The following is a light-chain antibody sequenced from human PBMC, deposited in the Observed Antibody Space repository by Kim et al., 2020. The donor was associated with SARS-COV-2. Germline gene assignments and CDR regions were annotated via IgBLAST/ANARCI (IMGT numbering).Light chain of an antibody. CDR1: QSVSSN. Sequence: IVMTQSPATLSVSPGERATLSCRASQSVSSNLAWYQQKPGQAPRLLIYGASTRATGIPARFSDSGSGTEFTLTISSLQSEDFAVYYCQQYNNWPPTWTFGQGTKVDIK. CDR3: QQYNNWPPTWT. J-gene: IGKJ1*01. V-gene: IGKV3-15*01. CDR2: GAS.